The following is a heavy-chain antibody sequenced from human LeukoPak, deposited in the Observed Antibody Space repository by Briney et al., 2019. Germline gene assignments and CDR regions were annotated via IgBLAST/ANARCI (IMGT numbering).Heavy chain of an antibody. Sequence: GGSLRLSCAASGFTFSSYSVNWVRQAPGKGLEWVSSISSSSSYIYYADSVKGRFTISRDNAKNSLYLQMNSLRAEDTAVYYCARAPAYYDFWSIDYWGQGTLVTVSS. CDR2: ISSSSSYI. CDR3: ARAPAYYDFWSIDY. V-gene: IGHV3-21*01. D-gene: IGHD3-3*01. J-gene: IGHJ4*02. CDR1: GFTFSSYS.